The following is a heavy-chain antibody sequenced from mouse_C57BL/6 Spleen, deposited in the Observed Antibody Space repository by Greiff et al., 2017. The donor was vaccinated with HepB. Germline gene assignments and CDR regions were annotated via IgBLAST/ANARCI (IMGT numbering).Heavy chain of an antibody. CDR1: GYAFSSSW. D-gene: IGHD4-1*01. CDR2: IYPGDGDT. Sequence: VQLQQSGPELVKPGASVKISCKASGYAFSSSWMNWVKQRPGKGLEWIGRIYPGDGDTNYNGKFKGKATLTADKASSTAYMQLSSLTSEDSAVYFCARESAGRFYYAMDYWGQGTSVTVSS. V-gene: IGHV1-82*01. J-gene: IGHJ4*01. CDR3: ARESAGRFYYAMDY.